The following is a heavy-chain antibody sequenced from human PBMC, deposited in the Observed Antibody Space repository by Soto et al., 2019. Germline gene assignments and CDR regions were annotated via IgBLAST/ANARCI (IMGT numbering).Heavy chain of an antibody. CDR3: ARVGGGLASLGSYGMDV. CDR1: GYTXIRYY. J-gene: IGHJ6*02. CDR2: SSPNSGGT. D-gene: IGHD3-10*01. V-gene: IGHV1-2*04. Sequence: GXSXKVSYKASGYTXIRYYSDWVRQAPGQGLEWMGWSSPNSGGTNYAQRFQGWVTMTRDRSISTAYMDLSRLKSDGNAVYYCARVGGGLASLGSYGMDVWGQGTTLTVS.